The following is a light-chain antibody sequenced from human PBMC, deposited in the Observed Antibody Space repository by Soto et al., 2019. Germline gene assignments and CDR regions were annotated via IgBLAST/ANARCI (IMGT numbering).Light chain of an antibody. Sequence: DIQMTQSPSSLSASVGDRVTITCRASQTISSYLNWYQQKPGKAPKLLIYAASSLQSGVPSRFSGSESGTDITLTISSLQPEDFATYYCQQSYSTPLTFGGGTKVEIQ. V-gene: IGKV1-39*01. CDR1: QTISSY. CDR2: AAS. CDR3: QQSYSTPLT. J-gene: IGKJ4*01.